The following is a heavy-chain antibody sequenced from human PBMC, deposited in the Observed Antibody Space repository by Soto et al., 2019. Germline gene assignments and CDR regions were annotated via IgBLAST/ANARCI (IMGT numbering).Heavy chain of an antibody. D-gene: IGHD4-17*01. CDR3: ARLDYATNWFDP. V-gene: IGHV4-61*01. J-gene: IGHJ5*02. Sequence: QVQLQESGPGLLKPSETLSLTCTVSGGSVSSGSYYWSWIRQPPGKGLEWIGYIYYSGSTNYNPSLKSRVTISVDTSKNQFSLKLSSVTAADTAVYYCARLDYATNWFDPWGQGTLVTVSS. CDR2: IYYSGST. CDR1: GGSVSSGSYY.